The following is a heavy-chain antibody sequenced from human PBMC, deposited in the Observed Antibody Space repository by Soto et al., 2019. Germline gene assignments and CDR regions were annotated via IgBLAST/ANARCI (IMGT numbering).Heavy chain of an antibody. Sequence: SETPSPPCTGSGGSISRYYWGWVRQPPGKGLDWIGYIYYSGSTNYNPSLKSRVTISVDTSKNQFSLKLSSVTAADTAVYYCARANDEGDFWSGYYNSGMDVWGQGTTVTVSS. V-gene: IGHV4-59*01. CDR1: GGSISRYY. J-gene: IGHJ6*02. CDR2: IYYSGST. D-gene: IGHD3-3*01. CDR3: ARANDEGDFWSGYYNSGMDV.